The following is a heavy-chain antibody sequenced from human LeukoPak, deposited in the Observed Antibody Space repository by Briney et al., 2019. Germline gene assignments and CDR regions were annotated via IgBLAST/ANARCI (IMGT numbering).Heavy chain of an antibody. CDR1: EFTFSSYV. V-gene: IGHV3-30-3*01. CDR2: ISYDGSNK. J-gene: IGHJ4*02. Sequence: GGSLRLSCAASEFTFSSYVIHWVRQAPGKGLEWVAVISYDGSNKYYADSVKGRFTISRDNSKNTLYLQMNSLRAEDTAVYYCAREPGDYGDGYLDYWGQGTLVTVSS. D-gene: IGHD4-17*01. CDR3: AREPGDYGDGYLDY.